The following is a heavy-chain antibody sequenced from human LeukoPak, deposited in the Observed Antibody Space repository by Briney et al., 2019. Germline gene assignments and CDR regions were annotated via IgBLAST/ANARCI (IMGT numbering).Heavy chain of an antibody. CDR1: GFTFSSYG. Sequence: GGSLRLSCEVSGFTFSSYGMNWVRQAPGKGLEWVSYISGSSSIIKYADSVKGRFTISRDNAKNSLYLQMNSLRAEDTAVYYCAELGITMIGGVWGKGTTVTISS. CDR3: AELGITMIGGV. V-gene: IGHV3-48*04. J-gene: IGHJ6*04. CDR2: ISGSSSII. D-gene: IGHD3-10*02.